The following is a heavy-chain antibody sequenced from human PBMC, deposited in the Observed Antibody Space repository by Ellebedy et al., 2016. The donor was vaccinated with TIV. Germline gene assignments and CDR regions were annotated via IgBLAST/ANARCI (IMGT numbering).Heavy chain of an antibody. CDR2: ISAYNGHT. Sequence: ASVKVSCKASGYTFTSYGISWVRQAPGQGLEWMGWISAYNGHTNYALKFQGRVTMTTDTSTSTAYMEMRSLRSDDTAVYYCARDRGNILTGYLVDYWGQGTLVTVSS. CDR3: ARDRGNILTGYLVDY. CDR1: GYTFTSYG. D-gene: IGHD3-9*01. V-gene: IGHV1-18*04. J-gene: IGHJ4*02.